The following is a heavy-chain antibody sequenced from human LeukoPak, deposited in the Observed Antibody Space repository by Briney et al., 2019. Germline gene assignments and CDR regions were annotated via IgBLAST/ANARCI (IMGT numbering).Heavy chain of an antibody. J-gene: IGHJ5*02. CDR2: IYTSGST. D-gene: IGHD3-16*01. V-gene: IGHV4-61*02. CDR3: ARDLYPNWFDP. CDR1: GGSISSGSYY. Sequence: TLSLTCTVSGGSISSGSYYWSWIRQPAGKGLEWIGRIYTSGSTNYNPSLKSRVTMSVDTSKNQFSMRLSSVTAADTAVYYCARDLYPNWFDPWGQGTLLTVSS.